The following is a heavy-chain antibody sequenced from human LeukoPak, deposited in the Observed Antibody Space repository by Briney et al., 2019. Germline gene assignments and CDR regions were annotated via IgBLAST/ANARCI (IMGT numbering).Heavy chain of an antibody. V-gene: IGHV3-53*01. CDR2: IYSGGST. J-gene: IGHJ4*02. Sequence: GGSLRLSCAASGFTVSSNYMSWVRQAPGKGLEWVSVIYSGGSTYYADSVKGRFTISRDNSKNTLYLQMNSLRAEDTAVYYCARNPEYSGYEVYFDYWGQGTLVTVSS. CDR1: GFTVSSNY. CDR3: ARNPEYSGYEVYFDY. D-gene: IGHD5-12*01.